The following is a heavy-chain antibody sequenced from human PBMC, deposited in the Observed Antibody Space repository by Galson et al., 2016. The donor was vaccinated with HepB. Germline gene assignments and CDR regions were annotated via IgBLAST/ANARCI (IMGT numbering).Heavy chain of an antibody. CDR1: GYTFTSYA. J-gene: IGHJ6*02. Sequence: SVKVSCKASGYTFTSYAMQWVRRAPGQGLEWMGWINNDSGYTKYSQKFQGRVTITRDTSSRIAYLELPSLRLDDTAVYYCARSGYSKNPRWFDRNDKYQYSGMDVWGQGTTVIVSS. V-gene: IGHV1-3*04. CDR2: INNDSGYT. CDR3: ARSGYSKNPRWFDRNDKYQYSGMDV. D-gene: IGHD5-18*01.